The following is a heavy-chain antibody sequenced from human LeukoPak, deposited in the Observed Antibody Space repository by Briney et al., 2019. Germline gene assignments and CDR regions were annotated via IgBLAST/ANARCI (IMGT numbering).Heavy chain of an antibody. Sequence: KPSETLSLTCTVSGGSISSSSYYWGWIRQPPGKGLEWIGSIYYSGSTYYNPSLKSRVTISVDTSKKKIFLKLSSVTAADTAVHYCARGRYGTVSRGWFDPWGQGTLVTVSS. V-gene: IGHV4-39*07. CDR2: IYYSGST. J-gene: IGHJ5*02. CDR1: GGSISSSSYY. D-gene: IGHD1-1*01. CDR3: ARGRYGTVSRGWFDP.